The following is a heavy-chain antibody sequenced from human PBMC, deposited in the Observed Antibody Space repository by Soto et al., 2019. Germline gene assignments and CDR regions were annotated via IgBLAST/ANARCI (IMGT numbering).Heavy chain of an antibody. CDR1: GFTFSSYS. CDR3: ARDPRDGYDY. Sequence: PGGSLRLSCAASGFTFSSYSMNWVRQAPGRGLEWVSSISSSSSYIYYADSVKGRFTISRDNAKNSLYLQMNSLRAEDTAVYYCARDPRDGYDYWGQGTLVTVSS. CDR2: ISSSSSYI. D-gene: IGHD5-12*01. V-gene: IGHV3-21*01. J-gene: IGHJ4*02.